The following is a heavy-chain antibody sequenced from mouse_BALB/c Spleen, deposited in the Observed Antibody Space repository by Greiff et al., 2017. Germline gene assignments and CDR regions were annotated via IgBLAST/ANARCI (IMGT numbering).Heavy chain of an antibody. CDR2: IWSDGST. CDR1: GFSLTSYG. CDR3: ARHYYGSSYEYFDV. V-gene: IGHV2-6-2*01. D-gene: IGHD1-1*01. Sequence: VAPSQSLSITCTVSGFSLTSYGVHWVRQPPGKGLEWLVVIWSDGSTTYNSALKSRLSISKDNSKSQVFLKMNSLQTDDTAMYYCARHYYGSSYEYFDVWGAGTTVTVSS. J-gene: IGHJ1*01.